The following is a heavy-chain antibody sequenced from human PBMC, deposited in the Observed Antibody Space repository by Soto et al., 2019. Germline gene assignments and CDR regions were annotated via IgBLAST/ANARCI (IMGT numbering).Heavy chain of an antibody. CDR1: GDSVNSGGDP. J-gene: IGHJ4*02. D-gene: IGHD3-22*01. Sequence: SETLSLTCAVSGDSVNSGGDPWGWIRQPPGKGLEWIGYIYIGGSAYYNPSLRSRVTMSVDRARNQFSLNLTSVTAADTAVYYCVRVKGGYYTFDHWGQGTLVTVSS. CDR2: IYIGGSA. V-gene: IGHV4-30-2*01. CDR3: VRVKGGYYTFDH.